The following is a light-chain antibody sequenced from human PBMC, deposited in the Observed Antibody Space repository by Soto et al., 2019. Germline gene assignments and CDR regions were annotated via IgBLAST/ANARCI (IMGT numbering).Light chain of an antibody. V-gene: IGKV3-15*01. CDR1: QSVGSK. Sequence: EIVMTQSPDTLSMSPGERATLSCRASQSVGSKLAWYQQKPGQAPRLLIYGASTRATGIPARFSGSGSGTEFTLTISSLQSEDFAVYFCQQYNDWPPMYTFGQGTKLEIK. CDR3: QQYNDWPPMYT. CDR2: GAS. J-gene: IGKJ2*01.